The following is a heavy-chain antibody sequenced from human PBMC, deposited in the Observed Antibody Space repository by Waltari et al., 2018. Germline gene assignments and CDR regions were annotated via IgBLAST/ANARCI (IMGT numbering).Heavy chain of an antibody. Sequence: QVQLVESGGGVVQPGGSLRLSCAASGFTFSSYGMHWVRQAPGKGLEWVAFIRDDGSNKYYADSVKGRFTISRDNSKNTLYLQMNSLRAEDTAVYYCAKEGLRFLEWLPRPHYYMDVWGKGTTVTISS. CDR1: GFTFSSYG. CDR2: IRDDGSNK. D-gene: IGHD3-3*01. J-gene: IGHJ6*03. V-gene: IGHV3-30*02. CDR3: AKEGLRFLEWLPRPHYYMDV.